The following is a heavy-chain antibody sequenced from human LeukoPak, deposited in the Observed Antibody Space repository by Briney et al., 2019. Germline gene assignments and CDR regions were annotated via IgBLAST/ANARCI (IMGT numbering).Heavy chain of an antibody. D-gene: IGHD6-13*01. CDR2: IYYSGST. CDR1: GGSISSGGYY. V-gene: IGHV4-31*03. J-gene: IGHJ3*02. Sequence: SETLSLTCTVSGGSISSGGYYWSWIRQHPGKGLEWIGDIYYSGSTYYNPSLKSRVTISVDRSKNQVSLKLRSVTAVGTAGYYSARGSSSGRLREDHAFDIWSQRTMVTVSS. CDR3: ARGSSSGRLREDHAFDI.